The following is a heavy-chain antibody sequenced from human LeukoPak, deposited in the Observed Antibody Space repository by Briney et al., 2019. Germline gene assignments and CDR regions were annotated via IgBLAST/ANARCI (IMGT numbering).Heavy chain of an antibody. V-gene: IGHV3-30*18. CDR2: ISDDGTIK. D-gene: IGHD3-10*01. CDR3: AKDRAFQAAGVTDY. Sequence: PGGSLRLSCAASGFSFSSHGMHWVRQAPGKGLEGVAVISDDGTIKLYGDSVKGRFTISRDDCKNTLSLQMNSMKTEDTAVYYCAKDRAFQAAGVTDYWGQGTLVTVSS. CDR1: GFSFSSHG. J-gene: IGHJ4*02.